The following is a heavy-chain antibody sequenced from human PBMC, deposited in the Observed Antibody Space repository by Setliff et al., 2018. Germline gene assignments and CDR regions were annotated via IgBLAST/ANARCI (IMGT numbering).Heavy chain of an antibody. J-gene: IGHJ5*02. V-gene: IGHV4-30-4*08. D-gene: IGHD6-19*01. CDR2: IYFSGST. CDR1: GGSFSNYY. CDR3: AREVAGTYHYFDP. Sequence: SETLSLTCTVYGGSFSNYYWSWIRQPPGKGLEWIGYIYFSGSTYYNPSLKSRVTLSLDTSKNQFSLKLNSVTAADTALYFCAREVAGTYHYFDPWGQGTLVTVSS.